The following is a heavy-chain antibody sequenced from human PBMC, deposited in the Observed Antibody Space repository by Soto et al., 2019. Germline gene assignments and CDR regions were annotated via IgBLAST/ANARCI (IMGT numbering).Heavy chain of an antibody. V-gene: IGHV2-5*01. CDR2: IYWNDDK. D-gene: IGHD3-22*01. CDR1: GFSPTTTGVG. Sequence: SGPTLVNPTQTLTLTCTFSGFSPTTTGVGVGWIRQAPGKALEWLALIYWNDDKRYSPSLKSRLTITKDTSKNQVVLTMTNMDPVDTATYYCARDSYYNDSGDYADDYYYGMDVWGQGTTVTVSS. J-gene: IGHJ6*02. CDR3: ARDSYYNDSGDYADDYYYGMDV.